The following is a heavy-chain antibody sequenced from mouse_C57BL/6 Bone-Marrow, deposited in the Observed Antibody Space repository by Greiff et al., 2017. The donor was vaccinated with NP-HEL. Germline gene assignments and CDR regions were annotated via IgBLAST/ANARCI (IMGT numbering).Heavy chain of an antibody. CDR3: ARALYYYGSTAWFAY. J-gene: IGHJ3*01. CDR2: INPNYGTT. Sequence: EVKLQESGPELVKPGASVKISCKASGYSFTDYNMNWVKQSNGKSLEWIGVINPNYGTTSYNQKFKGKATLTVDQSSSTAYMQLNSLTSEDSAVYYCARALYYYGSTAWFAYWGQGTLVTVSA. CDR1: GYSFTDYN. V-gene: IGHV1-39*01. D-gene: IGHD1-1*01.